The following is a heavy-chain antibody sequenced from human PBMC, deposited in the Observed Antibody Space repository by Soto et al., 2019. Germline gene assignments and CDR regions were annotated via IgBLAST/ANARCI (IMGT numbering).Heavy chain of an antibody. J-gene: IGHJ6*02. CDR1: GFTFNDYS. V-gene: IGHV3-21*01. Sequence: GGSLRLSCEASGFTFNDYSMDWVRQAPEKGLEWVSSISSSGTYIYYADSVKGRFAISRDDANNVMYLQMDTLRAEDTAVYYCVRAGHVFDVHYYGMDLWGQGTTVTVSS. CDR3: VRAGHVFDVHYYGMDL. CDR2: ISSSGTYI. D-gene: IGHD3-10*01.